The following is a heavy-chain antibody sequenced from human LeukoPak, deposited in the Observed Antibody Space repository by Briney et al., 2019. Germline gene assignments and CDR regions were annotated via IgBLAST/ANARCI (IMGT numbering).Heavy chain of an antibody. CDR2: IKQDGSEK. J-gene: IGHJ4*02. Sequence: GGSLRLSCAASGFTFSSYWMSWVRQAPGKGLEWVANIKQDGSEKCYVDSVKGRFTISRDNAKNSLYLQMNSLRAEDTAVYYCARNSWAAAASVDWYFDYWGQGTLVTVSS. CDR3: ARNSWAAAASVDWYFDY. V-gene: IGHV3-7*01. CDR1: GFTFSSYW. D-gene: IGHD6-13*01.